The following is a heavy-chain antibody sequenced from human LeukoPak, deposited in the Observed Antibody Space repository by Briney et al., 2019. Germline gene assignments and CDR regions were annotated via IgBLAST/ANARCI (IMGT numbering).Heavy chain of an antibody. CDR3: AADLPLGMDV. CDR2: IVVGRGHT. V-gene: IGHV1-58*01. CDR1: EFTSSSSA. J-gene: IGHJ6*02. Sequence: SVRVSCKASEFTSSSSAVQWVRQARGQSLEWIGWIVVGRGHTSYAQKFQERVTITSDKSTSTVYMELSSLRSEDTAVYYCAADLPLGMDVWGQGTTVTVSS.